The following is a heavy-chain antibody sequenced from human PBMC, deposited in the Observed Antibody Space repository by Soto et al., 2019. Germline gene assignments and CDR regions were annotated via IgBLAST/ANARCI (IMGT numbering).Heavy chain of an antibody. D-gene: IGHD1-26*01. CDR1: GGSISSSSYY. Sequence: SETLSLTCTVSGGSISSSSYYWGWIRQPPGKGLEWIGSIYYSGSTYCNPSLKSRVTISVDTSKNQFSLKLSSVTAADTAVYYCIKAGPNLLFDPWGQGTLVTVSS. CDR2: IYYSGST. CDR3: IKAGPNLLFDP. J-gene: IGHJ5*02. V-gene: IGHV4-39*01.